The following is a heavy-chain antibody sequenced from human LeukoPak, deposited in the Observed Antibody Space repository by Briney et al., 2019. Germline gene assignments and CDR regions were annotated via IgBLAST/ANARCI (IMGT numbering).Heavy chain of an antibody. D-gene: IGHD3-3*01. V-gene: IGHV4-59*01. J-gene: IGHJ4*02. Sequence: PSETLSLTCTVSGDSISNYYWSWIRQPPGKGLEWIGYIYYSGSTNYNPSLKSRVTISVDTSKNQFSLRLNPVTAADTAVYYCAREMGEWSNIDYWGQGTLVTASS. CDR1: GDSISNYY. CDR3: AREMGEWSNIDY. CDR2: IYYSGST.